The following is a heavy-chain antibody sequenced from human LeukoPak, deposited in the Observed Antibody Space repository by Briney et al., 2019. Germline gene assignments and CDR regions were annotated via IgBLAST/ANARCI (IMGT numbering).Heavy chain of an antibody. CDR3: ARQGATTDSDY. CDR2: ISAYNGNT. J-gene: IGHJ4*02. D-gene: IGHD1-26*01. CDR1: GGTFSSYA. V-gene: IGHV1-69*13. Sequence: SVKVSCKASGGTFSSYAISWVRQAPGQGLEWMGWISAYNGNTNYAQKFQGRVTITADESTSTAYMELSSLRSEDTAVYYCARQGATTDSDYWGQGTLVTVSS.